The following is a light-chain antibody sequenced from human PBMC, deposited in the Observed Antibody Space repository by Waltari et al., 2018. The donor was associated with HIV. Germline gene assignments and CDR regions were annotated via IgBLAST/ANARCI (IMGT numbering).Light chain of an antibody. V-gene: IGLV1-47*01. CDR3: ATWDDNLSGVV. J-gene: IGLJ2*01. CDR2: RNN. CDR1: SSDIGSYY. Sequence: QSVLTQPPSASGTPGQMVTISCSGSSSDIGSYYVYWFQQLPGTAPKLLIYRNNQRPSGVPDRFSGSKSGTSASLAISGLRSEDEADYYCATWDDNLSGVVFGGGTKLTVL.